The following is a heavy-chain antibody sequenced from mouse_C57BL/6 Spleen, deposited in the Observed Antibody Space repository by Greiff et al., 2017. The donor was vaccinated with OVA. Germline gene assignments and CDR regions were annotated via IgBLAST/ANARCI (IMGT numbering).Heavy chain of an antibody. CDR1: GFTFSDYG. Sequence: EVKVVESGGGLVKPGGSLKLSCAASGFTFSDYGMHWVRQAPEKGLEWVAYISSGSSTIYYADTVKGRFTISRDNAKNTLFLQMTSLRSEDTAMYYCARRSTTGYFDVWGTGTTVTVSS. D-gene: IGHD1-1*01. V-gene: IGHV5-17*01. CDR3: ARRSTTGYFDV. CDR2: ISSGSSTI. J-gene: IGHJ1*03.